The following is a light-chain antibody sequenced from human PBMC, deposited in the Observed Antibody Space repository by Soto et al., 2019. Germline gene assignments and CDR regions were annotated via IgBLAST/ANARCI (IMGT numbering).Light chain of an antibody. V-gene: IGKV3-20*01. J-gene: IGKJ5*01. CDR1: QSVSSTY. CDR2: GAS. Sequence: EIVLTQSPGTLSLSPGERAALSCRASQSVSSTYLAWCQQKPGQAPRLLIYGASTRAAGIPDRFSGTGSVTDFTLTISRLEPEDFAVYYCQHFGDSPITFGQGTRLEIK. CDR3: QHFGDSPIT.